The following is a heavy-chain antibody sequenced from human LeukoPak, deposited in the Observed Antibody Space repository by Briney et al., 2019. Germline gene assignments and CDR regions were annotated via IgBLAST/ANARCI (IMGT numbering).Heavy chain of an antibody. D-gene: IGHD3-16*02. V-gene: IGHV4-59*12. Sequence: PSETLSLTCTVSGGSISSYYWSWIRQPPGKGLEWIGYIYYSGSTNYNPSLKSRVTISVDTSKNQFSLKLSSVTAADTAVYYCARGVSDYVWGSYRFEKAYYFDYWGQGTLVTVSS. CDR2: IYYSGST. J-gene: IGHJ4*02. CDR1: GGSISSYY. CDR3: ARGVSDYVWGSYRFEKAYYFDY.